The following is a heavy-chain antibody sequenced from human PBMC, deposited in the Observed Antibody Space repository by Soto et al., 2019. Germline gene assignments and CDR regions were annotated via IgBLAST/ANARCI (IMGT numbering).Heavy chain of an antibody. D-gene: IGHD6-19*01. Sequence: EVQLVESGGGLVQPGGSLRLSCAASGFTFSIYWMSWVLQAPGKGLEWVANIKQDGREKYYVDSVKGRFTSSRDNAKNSLYLQMNSLRAEDTAVYYCARDKEQWGYYGMDVWGQGTTVTVSS. CDR1: GFTFSIYW. CDR2: IKQDGREK. J-gene: IGHJ6*02. V-gene: IGHV3-7*05. CDR3: ARDKEQWGYYGMDV.